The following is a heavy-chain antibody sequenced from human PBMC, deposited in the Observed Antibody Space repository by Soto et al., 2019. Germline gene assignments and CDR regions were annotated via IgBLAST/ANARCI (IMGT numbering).Heavy chain of an antibody. V-gene: IGHV3-30*03. D-gene: IGHD3-3*01. CDR3: ARDIWSGDYKWFDS. Sequence: QVQLVESGGGVVQPGRFLRLSCTSSTISINVHGIQWVRQAPAKGLEWLAFISNDGRVQYYADSVKGRFTISRDYSKNTVDLQMNSLRNEETAVYYCARDIWSGDYKWFDSWGPGTLVTVSS. CDR1: TISINVHG. J-gene: IGHJ5*01. CDR2: ISNDGRVQ.